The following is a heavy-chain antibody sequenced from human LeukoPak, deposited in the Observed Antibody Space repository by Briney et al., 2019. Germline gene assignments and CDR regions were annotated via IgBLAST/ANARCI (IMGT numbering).Heavy chain of an antibody. CDR2: IWYDENNK. Sequence: GGSLRLSCAASGFTFSGFGMHWVRQAPGKGLEWVAVIWYDENNKYYADSVKGRFTISRDNSKNTLYLQMNSLRDEDTAVYYCASMGGRGYFQHWGQGTLVTVSS. D-gene: IGHD1-26*01. V-gene: IGHV3-33*01. CDR1: GFTFSGFG. CDR3: ASMGGRGYFQH. J-gene: IGHJ1*01.